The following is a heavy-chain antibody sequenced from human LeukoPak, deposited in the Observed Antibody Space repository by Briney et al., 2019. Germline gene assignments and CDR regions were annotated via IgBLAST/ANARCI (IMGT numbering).Heavy chain of an antibody. CDR2: IHYSGST. D-gene: IGHD3-10*01. Sequence: SETLSLTCTVSGGSISSSIYFWGWIRQPPGKGLEWIGSIHYSGSTYHDPSLKSRVAISIDTSKNQFSLKLSSVTAADTAVYYCARQLYASGTYYAPMDVWGKGTTVTISS. CDR1: GGSISSSIYF. CDR3: ARQLYASGTYYAPMDV. J-gene: IGHJ6*03. V-gene: IGHV4-39*01.